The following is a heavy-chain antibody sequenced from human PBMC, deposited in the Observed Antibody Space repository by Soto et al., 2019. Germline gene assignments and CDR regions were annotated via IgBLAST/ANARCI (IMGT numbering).Heavy chain of an antibody. CDR1: GYSFTSYW. CDR2: IDPSDSYT. CDR3: ASGVLVVPAAPNYYYYGMDV. D-gene: IGHD2-2*01. V-gene: IGHV5-10-1*01. Sequence: GEPLKISCKGSGYSFTSYWISWVRQMPGKGLEWMGRIDPSDSYTNYSPSFQGHVTISADKSISTAYLQWSSLKASDTAMYYCASGVLVVPAAPNYYYYGMDVWGQGTTVTVSS. J-gene: IGHJ6*02.